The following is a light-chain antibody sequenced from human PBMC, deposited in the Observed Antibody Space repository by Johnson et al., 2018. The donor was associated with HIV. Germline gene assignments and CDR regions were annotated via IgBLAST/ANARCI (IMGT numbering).Light chain of an antibody. CDR2: DKN. V-gene: IGLV1-51*01. CDR1: SSNIGNNY. J-gene: IGLJ1*01. CDR3: GTWDSSLSANV. Sequence: QSVLTQPPSVSAAPGQKVTISCSGSSSNIGNNYVSWYQQLPGTAPKLLIYDKNKRPSGIPDRFYDSKSGTSAPLGITGLQNGDEADYYCGTWDSSLSANVFGTGTKVTVL.